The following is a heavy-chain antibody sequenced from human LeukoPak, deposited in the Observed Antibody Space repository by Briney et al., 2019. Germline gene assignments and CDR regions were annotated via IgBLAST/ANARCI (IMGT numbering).Heavy chain of an antibody. J-gene: IGHJ3*02. Sequence: GALRLSCAASGFAFSSYAMSWVRQAPGKGLEWVSAISGSGGSTYYADSVKGRFTISRDNSKNTLYLQMNSLRAEDTAVYYCAKTTGNPSKHDAFDIRGQGTMVTVSS. CDR3: AKTTGNPSKHDAFDI. D-gene: IGHD1-1*01. V-gene: IGHV3-23*01. CDR2: ISGSGGST. CDR1: GFAFSSYA.